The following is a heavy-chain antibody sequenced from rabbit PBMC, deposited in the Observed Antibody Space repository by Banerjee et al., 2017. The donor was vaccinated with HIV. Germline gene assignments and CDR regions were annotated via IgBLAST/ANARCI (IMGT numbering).Heavy chain of an antibody. J-gene: IGHJ6*01. CDR3: ARWDNGMDL. V-gene: IGHV1S45*01. CDR1: GFSFSSYW. CDR2: FYAGNSGST. Sequence: QEQLEESGGDLVKPEGSLTLTCTASGFSFSSYWIYWVRQAPGKGLEWIGTFYAGNSGSTYYASWAKGRFTISKPSSTTVTLQMTSLTVADTATYFCARWDNGMDLWGPGTLVTVS. D-gene: IGHD4-2*01.